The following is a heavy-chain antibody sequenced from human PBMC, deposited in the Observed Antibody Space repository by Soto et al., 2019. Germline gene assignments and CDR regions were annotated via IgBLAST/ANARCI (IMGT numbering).Heavy chain of an antibody. D-gene: IGHD3-16*01. Sequence: SVKVSCKDSGGLFSSFAISWVRQAPGQGLEWMGGIIPVFGTTNYAQKFQGRVSITADESTNTAYMELSSLTSDDTAMYYCARGGGPYVWFNEFWGQGTQVTVSS. J-gene: IGHJ4*02. CDR2: IIPVFGTT. V-gene: IGHV1-69*13. CDR3: ARGGGPYVWFNEF. CDR1: GGLFSSFA.